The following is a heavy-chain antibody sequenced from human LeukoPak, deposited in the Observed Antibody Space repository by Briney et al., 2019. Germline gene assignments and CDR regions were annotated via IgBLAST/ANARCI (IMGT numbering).Heavy chain of an antibody. D-gene: IGHD6-13*01. CDR1: GYTFTGYY. Sequence: ASVKVSCKASGYTFTGYYMHWVRQAPGQGLEWMGWINPNSGGTNYAQKFQGRVTMTRDTSISTAYMELSRLRSDDTAVYYCARVLGFIAAAGTFGYWGQGTLVTVSS. V-gene: IGHV1-2*02. J-gene: IGHJ4*02. CDR2: INPNSGGT. CDR3: ARVLGFIAAAGTFGY.